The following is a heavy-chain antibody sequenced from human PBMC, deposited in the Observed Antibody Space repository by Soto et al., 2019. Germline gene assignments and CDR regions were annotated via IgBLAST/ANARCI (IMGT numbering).Heavy chain of an antibody. D-gene: IGHD5-12*01. CDR1: GFTFSSCS. Sequence: GGSLRLSCAASGFTFSSCSMNWVRQAPGKGLEWVSYISPSSGNIHYADSVKGRFTISRDNAKNSLYLQMDSLRGEDTAVYYCARAAYNSGPGYWGQGTLVTVSS. V-gene: IGHV3-48*01. CDR3: ARAAYNSGPGY. J-gene: IGHJ4*02. CDR2: ISPSSGNI.